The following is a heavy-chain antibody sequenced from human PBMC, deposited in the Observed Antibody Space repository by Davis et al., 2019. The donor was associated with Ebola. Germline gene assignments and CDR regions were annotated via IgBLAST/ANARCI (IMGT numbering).Heavy chain of an antibody. V-gene: IGHV6-1*01. CDR1: GDSVSSNSAA. Sequence: SQTLSLTCAISGDSVSSNSAAWNWIRQSPSRGLEWLGRTYYRSKWYNDYAVSVKSRITINPDTSKNQFSLQLNSVTPEDTAVYYCARADSWGSGWYGGNYYYYYYGMDVWGQGTTVTVSS. J-gene: IGHJ6*02. D-gene: IGHD6-19*01. CDR3: ARADSWGSGWYGGNYYYYYYGMDV. CDR2: TYYRSKWYN.